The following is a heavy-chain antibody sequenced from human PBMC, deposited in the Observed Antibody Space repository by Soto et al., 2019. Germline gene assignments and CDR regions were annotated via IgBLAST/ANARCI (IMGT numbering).Heavy chain of an antibody. D-gene: IGHD3-3*01. CDR3: ASHYDMWSGYLSPVDY. CDR2: IDTSGTKI. Sequence: QVQLVESGGDLVKPGGSLRLSCAASGYTFSDYYMSWIRQAPGKGLEWISYIDTSGTKIYYADSVKGRFTITRDNAKNSLYLEMTSQRDEDTAVYYCASHYDMWSGYLSPVDYWGQGTLVTVSS. J-gene: IGHJ4*02. CDR1: GYTFSDYY. V-gene: IGHV3-11*01.